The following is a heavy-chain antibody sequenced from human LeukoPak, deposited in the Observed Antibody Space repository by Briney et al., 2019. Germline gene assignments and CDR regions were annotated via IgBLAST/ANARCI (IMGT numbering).Heavy chain of an antibody. Sequence: GGSLRLSCAASGFAFSTYAMSWVRQAPGKGLEWVSGISGNGGSTYYADSVKGRFTISRDNSKNTLYLQMNSLRAEDTAVYYCANVDTAMVFDYWGQGTLVTVSS. V-gene: IGHV3-23*01. CDR3: ANVDTAMVFDY. J-gene: IGHJ4*02. CDR1: GFAFSTYA. D-gene: IGHD5-18*01. CDR2: ISGNGGST.